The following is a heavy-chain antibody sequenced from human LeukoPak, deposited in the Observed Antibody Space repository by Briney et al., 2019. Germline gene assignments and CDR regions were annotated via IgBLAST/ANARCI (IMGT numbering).Heavy chain of an antibody. CDR2: IIPIFGTA. Sequence: EASVKVSCKASGGTFSSYAISWVRQAPGQGLEWMGGIIPIFGTANYAQKFQGRVTITADESTSTAYMELNSLKSEDTAVYYCTTDPRDWGQGTLVTVSS. D-gene: IGHD3-10*01. J-gene: IGHJ4*02. V-gene: IGHV1-69*13. CDR3: TTDPRD. CDR1: GGTFSSYA.